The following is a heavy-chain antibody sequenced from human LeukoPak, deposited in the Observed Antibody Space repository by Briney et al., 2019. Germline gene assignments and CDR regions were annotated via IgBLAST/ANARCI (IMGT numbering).Heavy chain of an antibody. Sequence: PGGSLRLSCAASGFTFSSYAMSWVRQAPGEGLVWVSRINTDGSSTRYADSVKSRFTISRDNAKNMLYLQMNSLRAEDTAVYYCARDSYGSGRYQRDYWGQGTLVTVSS. CDR2: INTDGSST. D-gene: IGHD3-10*01. CDR3: ARDSYGSGRYQRDY. V-gene: IGHV3-74*01. CDR1: GFTFSSYA. J-gene: IGHJ4*02.